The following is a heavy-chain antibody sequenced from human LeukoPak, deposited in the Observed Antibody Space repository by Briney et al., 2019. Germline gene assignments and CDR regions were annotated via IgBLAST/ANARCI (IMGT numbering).Heavy chain of an antibody. Sequence: SGGSLRLSCAASGFAFSSYAMSWVRQAPGKGLEWVSAISGSGGSTYYADSVKGRFTISRDNSKNTLYLQMNSLRAEDTAVYYCARYSSSWYFDYWGQGTLVTVSS. CDR3: ARYSSSWYFDY. D-gene: IGHD6-13*01. CDR1: GFAFSSYA. CDR2: ISGSGGST. V-gene: IGHV3-23*01. J-gene: IGHJ4*02.